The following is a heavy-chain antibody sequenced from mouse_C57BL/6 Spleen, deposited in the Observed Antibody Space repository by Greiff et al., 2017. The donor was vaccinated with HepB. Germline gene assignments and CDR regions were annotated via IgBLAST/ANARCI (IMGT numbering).Heavy chain of an antibody. CDR2: INPNNGGT. J-gene: IGHJ2*01. CDR1: GYTFTDYY. Sequence: EVKLVESGPELVKPGASVKISCKASGYTFTDYYMNWVKQSHGKSLEWIGDINPNNGGTSYNQKFKGKATLTVDKSSSTAYMELRSLTSEDSAVYYCARPLSNWGYFDYWGQGTTLTVSS. CDR3: ARPLSNWGYFDY. D-gene: IGHD4-1*01. V-gene: IGHV1-26*01.